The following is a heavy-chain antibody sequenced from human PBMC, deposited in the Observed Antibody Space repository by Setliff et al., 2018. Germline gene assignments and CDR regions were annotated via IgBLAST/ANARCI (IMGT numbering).Heavy chain of an antibody. V-gene: IGHV4-59*11. CDR2: IYYSGST. D-gene: IGHD2-15*01. CDR1: GGSISSHY. CDR3: ARDAGGSVGNYYFDY. J-gene: IGHJ4*02. Sequence: LSLTCTVSGGSISSHYWSWIRQPPGKGLEWIGYIYYSGSTNYNPSLKNRVTISIDTSKKQFSLNLSSVTAADTAVYYCARDAGGSVGNYYFDYWGQGTLVTVSS.